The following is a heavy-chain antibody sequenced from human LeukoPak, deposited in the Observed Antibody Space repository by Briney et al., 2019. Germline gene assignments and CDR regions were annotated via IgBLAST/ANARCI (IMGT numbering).Heavy chain of an antibody. CDR1: GYTFTSYG. D-gene: IGHD5-12*01. CDR2: ISAYNGNT. V-gene: IGHV1-18*01. CDR3: AREWLRPNLYGMDV. J-gene: IGHJ6*02. Sequence: GASVKVSFKASGYTFTSYGISWVRQAPGQGLEWMGWISAYNGNTNYAQKLQGRVTMTTDTSTSTAYMELRSLRSDDTAVYYCAREWLRPNLYGMDVWGQGTTVTVSS.